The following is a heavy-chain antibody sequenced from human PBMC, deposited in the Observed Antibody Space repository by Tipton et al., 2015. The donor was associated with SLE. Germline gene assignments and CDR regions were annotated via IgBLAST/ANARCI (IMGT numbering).Heavy chain of an antibody. CDR1: GGSISSYY. CDR2: IYYSGST. J-gene: IGHJ4*02. Sequence: TLSLTCTVSGGSISSYYWSWIRQPPGKGLEWIGYIYYSGSTNYNPSLKSRVTISVDTSKNQFSLKLSSVSAADTAAYYCVRRGVGAIDYWGQGTLVTVSS. V-gene: IGHV4-59*12. D-gene: IGHD1-26*01. CDR3: VRRGVGAIDY.